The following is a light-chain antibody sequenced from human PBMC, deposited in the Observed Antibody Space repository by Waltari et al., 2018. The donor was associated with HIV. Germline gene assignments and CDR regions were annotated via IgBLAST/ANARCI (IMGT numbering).Light chain of an antibody. CDR3: SSYTSSSTLV. Sequence: QSALTQPASVSGSPGQSIPISCNGTSSDVWGYNYSSWYQQHPVKAPKLMIYEVSNRPSGVSNRFSGSKSGNTASLTISGLQAEDEADYYCSSYTSSSTLVFGGGTKLTVL. CDR2: EVS. J-gene: IGLJ2*01. CDR1: SSDVWGYNY. V-gene: IGLV2-14*01.